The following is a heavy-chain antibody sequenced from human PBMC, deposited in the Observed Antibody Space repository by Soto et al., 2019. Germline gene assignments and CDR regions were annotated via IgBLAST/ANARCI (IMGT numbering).Heavy chain of an antibody. Sequence: GGSLRLSCAASGFTFSSYAMTWVRQAPGKGLEWVSSISGSGDYTYFADSVKGRFTISRDNSKDTLYLQMSSLRVEDTAIYYWAKDSRSHPQGWFDPWGKGTLVTVPS. V-gene: IGHV3-23*01. CDR1: GFTFSSYA. D-gene: IGHD2-15*01. J-gene: IGHJ5*02. CDR2: ISGSGDYT. CDR3: AKDSRSHPQGWFDP.